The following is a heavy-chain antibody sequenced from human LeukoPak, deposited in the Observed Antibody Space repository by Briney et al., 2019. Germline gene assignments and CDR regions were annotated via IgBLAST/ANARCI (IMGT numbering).Heavy chain of an antibody. CDR2: IKSKTHGGTT. J-gene: IGHJ6*03. Sequence: PGGSLRLSCTASGLTFGDYAVSCFRQAPGEGLEWAGCIKSKTHGGTTHYAASVKGRFTISRDDSKNTPYLQTNSLKTEDTAVYYCTTDVVSVTAILYYYYYMDVWGKGTTVTVSS. CDR1: GLTFGDYA. D-gene: IGHD2-21*02. V-gene: IGHV3-15*01. CDR3: TTDVVSVTAILYYYYYMDV.